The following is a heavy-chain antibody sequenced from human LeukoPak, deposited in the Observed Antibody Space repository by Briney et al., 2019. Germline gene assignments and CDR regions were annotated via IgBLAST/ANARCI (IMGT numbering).Heavy chain of an antibody. Sequence: GGPLRLSCAASGFTFSSYAMHWVRRAPGKGLEWVAVISYDGSNKYYADSVKGRFTISRDNSKNTLYLQMNSLRAEDTAVYYCARASYQFNYFDYWGQGTLVTVSS. J-gene: IGHJ4*02. V-gene: IGHV3-30-3*01. CDR3: ARASYQFNYFDY. CDR1: GFTFSSYA. D-gene: IGHD2-2*01. CDR2: ISYDGSNK.